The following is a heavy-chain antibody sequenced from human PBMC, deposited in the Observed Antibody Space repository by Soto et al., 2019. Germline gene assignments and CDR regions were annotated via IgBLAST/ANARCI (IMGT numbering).Heavy chain of an antibody. Sequence: VQLVESGGGLVKPGGSVRLSCAASGFTFSDSSMSWVRQAPGKGLEWLSYISGSSITISHADSVKGRFTISRDNDKNSVYLQMDSLRAEDTAVYYCARFLGGIPARPFDYWGQGTRVTVSS. CDR1: GFTFSDSS. D-gene: IGHD6-6*01. J-gene: IGHJ4*02. V-gene: IGHV3-11*01. CDR2: ISGSSITI. CDR3: ARFLGGIPARPFDY.